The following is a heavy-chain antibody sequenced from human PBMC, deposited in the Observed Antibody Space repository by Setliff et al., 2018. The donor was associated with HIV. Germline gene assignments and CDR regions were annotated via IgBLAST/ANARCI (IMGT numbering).Heavy chain of an antibody. D-gene: IGHD3-10*01. CDR2: INTYTANP. CDR3: ARDRGVRGANDAFNI. J-gene: IGHJ3*02. CDR1: GYTFTSYA. Sequence: ASVKVSCKAFGYTFTSYALNWVRRAPGQGLEWMGWINTYTANPMYAQGFTGRFVFSLDTSVRTAYLQISSLKAEDTALYYCARDRGVRGANDAFNIWGLGTMVTVSS. V-gene: IGHV7-4-1*02.